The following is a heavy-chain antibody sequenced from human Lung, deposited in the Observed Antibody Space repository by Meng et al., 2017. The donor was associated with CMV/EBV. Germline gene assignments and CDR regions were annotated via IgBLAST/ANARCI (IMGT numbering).Heavy chain of an antibody. J-gene: IGHJ4*02. Sequence: QVQLQESGPRLVKPSQTLSLPCTVSGGSIGSGGYYWSWIRQHPGKGLEWIGYIYYTGSTFYNPSLKSRVTISVDTSKNQFSLKLIPATAADTAVYYCAREAGRDGYATPKFDYWGQGTLVTVSS. CDR2: IYYTGST. CDR3: AREAGRDGYATPKFDY. D-gene: IGHD5-24*01. V-gene: IGHV4-31*03. CDR1: GGSIGSGGYY.